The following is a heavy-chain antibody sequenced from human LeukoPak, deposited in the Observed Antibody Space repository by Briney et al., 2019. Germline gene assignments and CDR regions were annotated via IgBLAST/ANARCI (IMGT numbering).Heavy chain of an antibody. CDR2: IYHSGST. J-gene: IGHJ3*02. V-gene: IGHV4-38-2*02. Sequence: SETLSLTCTVSGGSISSYYWSWIRQPPGKGLEWIGSIYHSGSTYYNPSLKSRVTISVDTSKNQFSLKLSSVTAADTAVYYCARDLGYYYDSSGQVDAFDIWGQGTMVTVSS. CDR3: ARDLGYYYDSSGQVDAFDI. D-gene: IGHD3-22*01. CDR1: GGSISSYY.